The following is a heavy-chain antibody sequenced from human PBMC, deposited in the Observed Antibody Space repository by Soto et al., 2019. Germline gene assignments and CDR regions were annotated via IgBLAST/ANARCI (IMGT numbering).Heavy chain of an antibody. D-gene: IGHD6-19*01. V-gene: IGHV4-4*02. J-gene: IGHJ4*02. CDR1: GASISDNNW. Sequence: QVQLQESGPGLVKPSGTLSLTCAVSGASISDNNWWRWVRQPPGKGLEWIGEVVHRGTTNHNPSLRSRVTISMDKSKHNVSLTLSSVTAADSAVYYCARHIGVTGTRGFDYWGQATLVTVSP. CDR3: ARHIGVTGTRGFDY. CDR2: VVHRGTT.